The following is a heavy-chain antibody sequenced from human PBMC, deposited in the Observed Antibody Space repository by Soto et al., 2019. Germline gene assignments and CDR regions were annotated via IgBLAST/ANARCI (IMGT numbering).Heavy chain of an antibody. V-gene: IGHV1-69*12. CDR3: AILSDSSGYSLFDY. CDR1: GGTFSSYA. CDR2: IIPIFGTA. Sequence: QVQLVQSGAEVKKPGSSVKVSCKASGGTFSSYAISWVRQAPGQGLEWMGGIIPIFGTANYAQKLQGRVTITADESTSTAYMELSSLRSEDTAVYYCAILSDSSGYSLFDYWGQGTLVTVSS. D-gene: IGHD3-22*01. J-gene: IGHJ4*02.